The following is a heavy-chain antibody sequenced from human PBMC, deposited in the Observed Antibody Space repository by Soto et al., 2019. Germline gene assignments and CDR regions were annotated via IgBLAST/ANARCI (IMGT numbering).Heavy chain of an antibody. CDR2: ISGSGGTT. CDR1: GFTFSTYA. Sequence: GGSLRLSCASSGFTFSTYAMSWVRQAPGKGPEWVSAISGSGGTTYYADSVKSRLTLSRDNSKDTLYLQMKSFRVDDTVLYIGAKHLSGSELFDNCGQGTQVTVPQ. CDR3: AKHLSGSELFDN. V-gene: IGHV3-23*01. J-gene: IGHJ4*02. D-gene: IGHD1-26*01.